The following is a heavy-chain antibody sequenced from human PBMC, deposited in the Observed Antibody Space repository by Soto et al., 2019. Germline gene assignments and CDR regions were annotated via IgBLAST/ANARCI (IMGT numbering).Heavy chain of an antibody. CDR2: ISSSSSYI. Sequence: GGSLRLSCAASGFTFSSYSMNWVRQAPGKGLEWVSSISSSSSYIYYADSVKGRFTISRDNAKNSPYLQMNSLRAEDTAVYYCARDSLDAFDIWGQGTMVTVSS. CDR3: ARDSLDAFDI. CDR1: GFTFSSYS. V-gene: IGHV3-21*01. J-gene: IGHJ3*02.